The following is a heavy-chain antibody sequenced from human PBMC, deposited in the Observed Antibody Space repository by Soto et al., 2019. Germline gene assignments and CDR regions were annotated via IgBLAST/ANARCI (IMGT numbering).Heavy chain of an antibody. Sequence: SETLSLTCGVYGGSFTGYYWSWIRQPPGKGLEWIGEINHIGSTKSNPSLKSRITMAVDTSKNQFSLTVSSVTAADTAVYYCASGRGIAGDDYWGQGTVGTVS. J-gene: IGHJ4*02. D-gene: IGHD6-13*01. CDR3: ASGRGIAGDDY. CDR2: INHIGST. CDR1: GGSFTGYY. V-gene: IGHV4-34*01.